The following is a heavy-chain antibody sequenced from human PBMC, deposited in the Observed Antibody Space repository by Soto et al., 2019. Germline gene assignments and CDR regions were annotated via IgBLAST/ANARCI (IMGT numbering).Heavy chain of an antibody. CDR1: GFTFSSYS. V-gene: IGHV3-21*01. CDR3: ARDSSIAAAGTMDYYYGMDV. D-gene: IGHD6-13*01. CDR2: ISSSSSYI. J-gene: IGHJ6*02. Sequence: EVLLVESGGGLVKPGGSLRLSCAASGFTFSSYSMNWVRQAPGKGLEWVSSISSSSSYIYYADSVKGRFTISRDNAKNSLYLQMNSRRAEDTSVYYCARDSSIAAAGTMDYYYGMDVWGQGTTVTVSS.